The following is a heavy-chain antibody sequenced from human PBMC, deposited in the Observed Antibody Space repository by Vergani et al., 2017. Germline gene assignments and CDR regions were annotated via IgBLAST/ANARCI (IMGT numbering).Heavy chain of an antibody. Sequence: QVQLQESGPGLVKPSETLSLTCTVSGGSISSYYWSWIRQPPGKGLEWIGYIYYSGSTNYNPSLKSRVTISVDTSKNQVSLKLSSVTAADTAVYYCARRENAAAARGYYYYGMDVWGQGTTVTVSS. D-gene: IGHD6-13*01. CDR2: IYYSGST. CDR3: ARRENAAAARGYYYYGMDV. CDR1: GGSISSYY. V-gene: IGHV4-59*01. J-gene: IGHJ6*02.